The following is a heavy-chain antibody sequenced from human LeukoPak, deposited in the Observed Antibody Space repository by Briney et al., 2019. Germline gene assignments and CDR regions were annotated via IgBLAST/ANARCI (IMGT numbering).Heavy chain of an antibody. CDR3: ARHYAPHYGSGSYYDLGAFDI. Sequence: ASETLPLTCTVSGGSISSYYWSWIRQPPGKGLEWIGYIYYSGSTNYNPSLKSRVTISVDTSKNQFSLKLSSVTAADTAVYYCARHYAPHYGSGSYYDLGAFDIWGQGTMVTVSS. CDR2: IYYSGST. D-gene: IGHD3-10*01. V-gene: IGHV4-59*08. J-gene: IGHJ3*02. CDR1: GGSISSYY.